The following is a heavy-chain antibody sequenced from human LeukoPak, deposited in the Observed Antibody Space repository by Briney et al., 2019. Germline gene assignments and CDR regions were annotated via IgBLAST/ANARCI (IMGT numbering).Heavy chain of an antibody. V-gene: IGHV4-59*01. CDR1: GGSIDSYH. D-gene: IGHD7-27*01. CDR3: ARVSGARGFDY. CDR2: IYYSGST. J-gene: IGHJ4*02. Sequence: SETLSLTCAVSGGSIDSYHWTWIRQPPGKGLEWIGYIYYSGSTNYSPSLKSRVTIPVDTSRTQFSLKLSSVTAADTAVYYCARVSGARGFDYWGQGTLVTVSS.